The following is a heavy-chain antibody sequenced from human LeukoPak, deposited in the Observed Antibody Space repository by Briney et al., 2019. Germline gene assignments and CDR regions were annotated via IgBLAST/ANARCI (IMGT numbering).Heavy chain of an antibody. V-gene: IGHV1-69*13. J-gene: IGHJ4*02. Sequence: SVEVSCKASGGTFSSYAISWVRQAPGQGLEWMGGIIPIFGTANYAQKFQGRVTITADESTSTDYMELSSLRSEDTAVYYCAREGYYDSSALDYWGQGTLVTVSS. CDR1: GGTFSSYA. D-gene: IGHD3-22*01. CDR3: AREGYYDSSALDY. CDR2: IIPIFGTA.